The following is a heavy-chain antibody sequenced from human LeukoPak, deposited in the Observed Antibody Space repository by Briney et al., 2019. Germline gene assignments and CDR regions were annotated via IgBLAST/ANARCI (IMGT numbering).Heavy chain of an antibody. D-gene: IGHD3-10*01. V-gene: IGHV4-39*07. CDR2: IYYRGTT. Sequence: SETLSLTCTVSGYSITSSSYYWGWIRQPPGKGLEWLGTIYYRGTTYYNPSLKSRVTISVDTSKNQFSLRLNSVTAADTAVYYCARWFGESGGYMDVWGKGTTVTISS. CDR3: ARWFGESGGYMDV. J-gene: IGHJ6*03. CDR1: GYSITSSSYY.